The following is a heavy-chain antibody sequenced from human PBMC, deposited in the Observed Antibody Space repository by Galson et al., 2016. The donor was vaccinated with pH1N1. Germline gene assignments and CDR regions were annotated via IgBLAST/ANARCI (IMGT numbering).Heavy chain of an antibody. CDR3: AKPSDKRLQFYYFDS. V-gene: IGHV3-48*03. CDR1: GFRFSDFE. J-gene: IGHJ4*02. Sequence: SLRLSCAASGFRFSDFEMNWVRQAPGKRPEWISYIGSGGSNIYYADSVKGRFAISRDNGRNSLSLQMNNLRAEDTAVYYCAKPSDKRLQFYYFDSWGQGTLVTVSS. CDR2: IGSGGSNI. D-gene: IGHD5-24*01.